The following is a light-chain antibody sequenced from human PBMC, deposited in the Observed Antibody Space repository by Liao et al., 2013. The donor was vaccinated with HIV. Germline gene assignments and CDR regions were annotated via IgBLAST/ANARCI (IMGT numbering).Light chain of an antibody. V-gene: IGLV3-25*02. CDR2: KDS. J-gene: IGLJ1*01. CDR1: ALPKLY. Sequence: SYELTQPPSVSVSPGQTARITCSGDALPKLYAYWYQQKPGQAPVLVIYKDSERPSGIPERFSGSSSGNTATLTISGTQAMDEADYYCQAWDSSTYVFGTGTKVTVL. CDR3: QAWDSSTYV.